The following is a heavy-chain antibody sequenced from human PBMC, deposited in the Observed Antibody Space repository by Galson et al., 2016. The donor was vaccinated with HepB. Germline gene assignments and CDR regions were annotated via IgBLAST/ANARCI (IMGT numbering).Heavy chain of an antibody. CDR1: GGSINNDNHC. D-gene: IGHD6-19*01. Sequence: LSLTCIVSGGSINNDNHCWGWIRQPPGKGLEWIGSIYYSGNTHYSPSLNSRVTISVDTSKNQFSLRLTSVTASDTAIYYRARNNSGWYTFASWGQGTLVTVSS. CDR2: IYYSGNT. CDR3: ARNNSGWYTFAS. J-gene: IGHJ5*01. V-gene: IGHV4-39*01.